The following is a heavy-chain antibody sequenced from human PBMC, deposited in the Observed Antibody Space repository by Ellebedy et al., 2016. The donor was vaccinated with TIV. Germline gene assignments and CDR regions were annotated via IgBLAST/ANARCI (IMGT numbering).Heavy chain of an antibody. Sequence: SVTVSCXASGGTFSSYAISWVRQAPGQGLEWMGGIIPIFGTANYAQKFQGRVTITADESTSTAYMELSSLRSEDTAVYYCARGSSWWGNGMDVWGQGTTVTVSS. CDR1: GGTFSSYA. D-gene: IGHD2-15*01. V-gene: IGHV1-69*13. CDR3: ARGSSWWGNGMDV. CDR2: IIPIFGTA. J-gene: IGHJ6*02.